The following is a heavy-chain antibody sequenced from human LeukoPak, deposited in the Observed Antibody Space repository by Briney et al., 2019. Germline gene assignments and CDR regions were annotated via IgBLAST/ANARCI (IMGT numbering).Heavy chain of an antibody. V-gene: IGHV1-18*01. Sequence: GASVKVSCKASGYTFTSYGICWVRQAPGQGLEWMGWISAYNGNTNYAQKLQGRVTMTTDTSTSTAYMELRSLRSDDTAVYYCARDSKVRGAFGGWFDPWGQGTLVTVSS. CDR2: ISAYNGNT. J-gene: IGHJ5*02. CDR1: GYTFTSYG. CDR3: ARDSKVRGAFGGWFDP. D-gene: IGHD3-10*01.